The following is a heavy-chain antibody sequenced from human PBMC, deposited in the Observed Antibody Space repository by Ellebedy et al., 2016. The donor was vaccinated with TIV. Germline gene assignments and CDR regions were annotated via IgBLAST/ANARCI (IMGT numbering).Heavy chain of an antibody. V-gene: IGHV3-33*01. CDR2: IWHDGNTK. CDR3: AAYHGSGSSYY. CDR1: GFAFSNYG. Sequence: GESLKISXAASGFAFSNYGMHWVRQAPGKGLEWVAVIWHDGNTKDYKDSVKGRFTISRDNSKNTLYLQMNSLTAEDTAVYYCAAYHGSGSSYYWGQGIPVTVSS. J-gene: IGHJ4*02. D-gene: IGHD3-10*01.